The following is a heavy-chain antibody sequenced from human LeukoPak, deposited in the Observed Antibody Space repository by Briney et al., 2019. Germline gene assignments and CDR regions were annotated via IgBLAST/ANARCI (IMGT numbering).Heavy chain of an antibody. J-gene: IGHJ4*02. CDR3: AREKGSYYVGYFDY. V-gene: IGHV3-23*01. Sequence: GGSLRLSCAASGFTFSSYAMSWVRQAPGKGLEWVSAISTSGGSTYYADSVKGRFSISRDNSKNTLYLQMNSLRAEDTAVYYCAREKGSYYVGYFDYWGQGTLVTVSS. CDR2: ISTSGGST. D-gene: IGHD1-26*01. CDR1: GFTFSSYA.